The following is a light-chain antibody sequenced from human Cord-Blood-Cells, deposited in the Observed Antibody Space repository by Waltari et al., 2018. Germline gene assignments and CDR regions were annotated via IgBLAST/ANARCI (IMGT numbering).Light chain of an antibody. Sequence: QSALTQPASVSGSPGPSITISCTGTSSDVGGHNYVLWYPQHPGKAPTLMIYDVSKQPSGVSNRFSGSKSGNTASLTISGLQAEDEADYYCSSYTSSSTWVFGGGTKLTVL. CDR1: SSDVGGHNY. CDR2: DVS. J-gene: IGLJ3*02. CDR3: SSYTSSSTWV. V-gene: IGLV2-14*01.